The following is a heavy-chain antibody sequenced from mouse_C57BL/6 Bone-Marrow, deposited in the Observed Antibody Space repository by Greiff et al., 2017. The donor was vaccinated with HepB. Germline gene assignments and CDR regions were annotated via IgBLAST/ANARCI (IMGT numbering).Heavy chain of an antibody. CDR2: ISSGGSYT. Sequence: EVQVVESGGDLVKPGGSLKLSCAASGFTFSSYGMSWVRQTPDKRLEWVATISSGGSYTYYPDSVKGRFTISRDNAKNTLYLQMSSLKSEDTAMYYCARPELLDYWGQGTTLTVSS. CDR1: GFTFSSYG. CDR3: ARPELLDY. J-gene: IGHJ2*01. D-gene: IGHD2-1*01. V-gene: IGHV5-6*01.